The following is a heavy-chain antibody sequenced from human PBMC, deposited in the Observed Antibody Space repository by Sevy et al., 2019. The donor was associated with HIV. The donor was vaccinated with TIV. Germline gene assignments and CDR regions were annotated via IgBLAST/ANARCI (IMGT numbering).Heavy chain of an antibody. D-gene: IGHD6-19*01. CDR1: GYSFTNYW. Sequence: GESLKISCKGSGYSFTNYWVGWVRQMPGKGLEWMGIIYPADSDTRYSPSFQGQVTISADKSLTTAYLQWSSLRASDTAIYYCALGYNTGSHAFDIWGQGTMVTVSS. J-gene: IGHJ3*02. CDR3: ALGYNTGSHAFDI. V-gene: IGHV5-51*01. CDR2: IYPADSDT.